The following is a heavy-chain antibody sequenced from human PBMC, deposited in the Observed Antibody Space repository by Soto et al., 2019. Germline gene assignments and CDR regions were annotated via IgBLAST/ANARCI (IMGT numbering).Heavy chain of an antibody. J-gene: IGHJ4*02. CDR2: ISGSGGST. CDR1: GFSFSSYA. D-gene: IGHD6-19*01. CDR3: AKDRQWLSHFDY. V-gene: IGHV3-23*01. Sequence: PGGSLRLSCAASGFSFSSYAMSWVRQAPGKELEWVSVISGSGGSTFYADSVKGRFTISRDISKNTLYLQMNSLRAEDTAVYYCAKDRQWLSHFDYWGQGTLVTVSS.